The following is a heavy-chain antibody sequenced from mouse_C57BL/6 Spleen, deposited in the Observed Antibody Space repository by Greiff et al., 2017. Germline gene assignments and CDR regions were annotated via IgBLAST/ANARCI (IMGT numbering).Heavy chain of an antibody. V-gene: IGHV1-18*01. CDR2: INPNNGGT. D-gene: IGHD1-1*01. J-gene: IGHJ3*01. CDR3: ARRIYYYGSSSWFAY. CDR1: GYTFTDYN. Sequence: VQLQQSGPELVKPGASVKIPCKASGYTFTDYNMDWVKQSHGKSLEWIGDINPNNGGTIYNQKFKGKATLTVDKSSSTAYMELRSLTSEDTAVYYCARRIYYYGSSSWFAYWGQGTLVTVSA.